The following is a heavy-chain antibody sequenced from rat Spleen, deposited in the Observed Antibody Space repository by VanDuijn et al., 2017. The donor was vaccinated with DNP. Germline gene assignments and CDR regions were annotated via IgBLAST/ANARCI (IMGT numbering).Heavy chain of an antibody. CDR2: ISSGGNT. CDR3: AREREPNNNPYYFDY. V-gene: IGHV2-6*01. Sequence: QVQLMESGPGLAQPSETLSLTCTVSGFSLTSYNVHWVRQPPGKGLEWIAAISSGGNTYFNSAVKSRLSISRDTSKSQVFLGMNSLQAEDTAIYFCAREREPNNNPYYFDYWGQGVMVTVSS. J-gene: IGHJ2*01. D-gene: IGHD1-10*01. CDR1: GFSLTSYN.